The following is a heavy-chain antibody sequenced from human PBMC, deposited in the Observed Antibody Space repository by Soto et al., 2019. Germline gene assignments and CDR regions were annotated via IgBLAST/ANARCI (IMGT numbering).Heavy chain of an antibody. Sequence: PGGSLRLSCAASGFTFSSYAMHWVRQAPGKGLEWVAVISYDGSNKYYADSVKGRFTISRDNSKNTLYLQMNSLRAEDTAVYYCARDNSHYDFWSGYPTAERGMDGWGQGTTVTVSS. V-gene: IGHV3-30-3*01. J-gene: IGHJ6*02. CDR3: ARDNSHYDFWSGYPTAERGMDG. CDR2: ISYDGSNK. D-gene: IGHD3-3*01. CDR1: GFTFSSYA.